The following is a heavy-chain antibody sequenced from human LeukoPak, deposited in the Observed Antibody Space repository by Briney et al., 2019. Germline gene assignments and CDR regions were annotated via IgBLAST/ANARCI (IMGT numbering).Heavy chain of an antibody. J-gene: IGHJ5*02. CDR2: IHSSGTT. CDR1: GGSISDSY. Sequence: SETLSLTRTVSGGSISDSYWSWIRQPPGKGLERIGYIHSSGTTNYNPSVKSRLTISVDTSKNQFSLNLSSVTAADTAVYYCARDVLGYCSSTSCYWDWFDPWGQGTLVTVSS. D-gene: IGHD2-2*01. V-gene: IGHV4-4*08. CDR3: ARDVLGYCSSTSCYWDWFDP.